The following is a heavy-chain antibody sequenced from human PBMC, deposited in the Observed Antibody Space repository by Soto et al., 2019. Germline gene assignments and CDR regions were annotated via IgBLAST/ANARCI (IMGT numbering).Heavy chain of an antibody. Sequence: SETLSRTCTVSGGSISSSSYYWGWIRQPPGKGLEWIGSIYYSGSTYYNPSLKSRVTISVDTSKNQFSLKLSSVTAADTAVYYCATALRFLEWLDWFDPWGQGTLVTVSS. CDR2: IYYSGST. V-gene: IGHV4-39*01. D-gene: IGHD3-3*01. CDR1: GGSISSSSYY. CDR3: ATALRFLEWLDWFDP. J-gene: IGHJ5*02.